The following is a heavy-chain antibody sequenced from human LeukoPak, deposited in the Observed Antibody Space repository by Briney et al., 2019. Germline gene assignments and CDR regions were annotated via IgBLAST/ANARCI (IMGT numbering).Heavy chain of an antibody. D-gene: IGHD3-10*01. J-gene: IGHJ4*02. CDR2: IYYSGST. V-gene: IGHV4-31*03. Sequence: SQTLSLTCTVSGGSISSGGYYWRWIRQHPGKGLEWIGYIYYSGSTYYNPSLKSRVTISVDTSKNQFSLKLSSVTAADTAVYYCARTLWFGEPYLDYWGQGTLVTVSS. CDR3: ARTLWFGEPYLDY. CDR1: GGSISSGGYY.